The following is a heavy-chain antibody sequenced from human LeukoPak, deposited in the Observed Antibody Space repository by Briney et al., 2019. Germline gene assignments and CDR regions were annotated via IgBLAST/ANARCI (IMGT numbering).Heavy chain of an antibody. V-gene: IGHV4-61*02. CDR1: GGSISSGSYY. CDR2: IYTSGST. D-gene: IGHD3-3*01. CDR3: ARGYDFWSGTDAFDI. J-gene: IGHJ3*02. Sequence: PSETLSLTCTVSGGSISSGSYYWSWIRQPAGKGLEWIGRIYTSGSTNYNPSLKSRVTMSVDTSKNRFSLKLSSVTAADTAVYYCARGYDFWSGTDAFDIWGQGTMVTVSS.